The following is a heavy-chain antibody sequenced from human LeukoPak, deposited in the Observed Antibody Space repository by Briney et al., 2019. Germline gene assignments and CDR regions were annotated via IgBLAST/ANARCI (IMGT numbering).Heavy chain of an antibody. CDR3: ARGTSGAPDAFDI. Sequence: PGGSLRLSCAASGFTFSSYSMNWVRQAPGKGLEWVSSISSSSSYIYYADSVKGRFTISRDNGKNSLYLQMSSLRAEDTAVYYCARGTSGAPDAFDIWGQGTMVTVSS. J-gene: IGHJ3*02. D-gene: IGHD7-27*01. CDR2: ISSSSSYI. CDR1: GFTFSSYS. V-gene: IGHV3-21*01.